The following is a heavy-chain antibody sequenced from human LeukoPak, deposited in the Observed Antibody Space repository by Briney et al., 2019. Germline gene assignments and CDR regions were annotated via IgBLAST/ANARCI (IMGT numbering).Heavy chain of an antibody. Sequence: PGGSLRLSCAASGFTVSSNYMSWVRQAPGKELEWVSVIYSGGSTYYADSVKGRFTISRDNSKNTLYLQMNSLRAEDTAVYYCARDGWSGSPDAFDIWGQGTMVTVSS. CDR1: GFTVSSNY. J-gene: IGHJ3*02. CDR3: ARDGWSGSPDAFDI. CDR2: IYSGGST. D-gene: IGHD2-15*01. V-gene: IGHV3-53*01.